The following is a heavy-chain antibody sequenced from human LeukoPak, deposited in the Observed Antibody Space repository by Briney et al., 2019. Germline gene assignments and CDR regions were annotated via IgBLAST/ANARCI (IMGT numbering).Heavy chain of an antibody. J-gene: IGHJ4*02. CDR3: ARNKWVYGSGSYDN. D-gene: IGHD3-10*01. V-gene: IGHV3-53*01. CDR2: INSSGTT. CDR1: GFTFSGHY. Sequence: PAGSLRLTCAASGFTFSGHYWSWVRQPPGKGLEWVSQINSSGTTYYNDSVNGRVTISRDTSKNTLYLQMNSLTAEDTAVYHCARNKWVYGSGSYDNWGPGTLVTVSS.